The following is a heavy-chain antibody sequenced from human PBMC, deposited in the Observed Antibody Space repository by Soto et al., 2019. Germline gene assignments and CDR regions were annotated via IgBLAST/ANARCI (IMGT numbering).Heavy chain of an antibody. CDR1: GYTFTSYG. Sequence: QVQLVQSGAEVKKPGASVKVSCKASGYTFTSYGISWVRQAPGQGLEWLGWISVYNENTNSAQKFQGRVTLTTDTATNTTSMELRSLRSDDTAVYFCARGGRTDNKSYHDYYMDVWGTGTTVTVSS. V-gene: IGHV1-18*01. CDR3: ARGGRTDNKSYHDYYMDV. CDR2: ISVYNENT. D-gene: IGHD1-1*01. J-gene: IGHJ6*03.